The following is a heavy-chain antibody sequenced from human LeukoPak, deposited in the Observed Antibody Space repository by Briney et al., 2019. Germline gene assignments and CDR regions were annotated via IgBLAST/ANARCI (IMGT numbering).Heavy chain of an antibody. Sequence: GASVKVSCKTSGYTFTKNALHCVRQAPGQRLEWMGWISTGNGDTKYSQKFQGRVTLTRDTSASTVYVELNSLRSEDTAVYYCARGVGITGTPFDYWGQGTLVTVSS. CDR1: GYTFTKNA. J-gene: IGHJ4*02. V-gene: IGHV1-3*04. CDR2: ISTGNGDT. D-gene: IGHD1/OR15-1a*01. CDR3: ARGVGITGTPFDY.